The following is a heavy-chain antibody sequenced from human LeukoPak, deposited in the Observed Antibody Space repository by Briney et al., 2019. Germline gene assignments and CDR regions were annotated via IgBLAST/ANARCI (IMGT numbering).Heavy chain of an antibody. CDR2: IIPIFGTA. Sequence: SVKVSCKASGGTFSSYAISWVRQAPGQGLEWMGGIIPIFGTANYAQTFQGRVTITADESTSTAYMELSSLRSEDTAMYYCARFGSGTDFDAFDIWGQGTMVTVSS. CDR3: ARFGSGTDFDAFDI. V-gene: IGHV1-69*13. CDR1: GGTFSSYA. J-gene: IGHJ3*02. D-gene: IGHD3-10*01.